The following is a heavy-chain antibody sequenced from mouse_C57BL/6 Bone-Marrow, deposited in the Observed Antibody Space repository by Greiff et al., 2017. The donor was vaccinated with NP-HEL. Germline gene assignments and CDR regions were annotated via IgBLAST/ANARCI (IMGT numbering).Heavy chain of an antibody. J-gene: IGHJ3*01. Sequence: EVKLVESGAELVKPGASVKLSCTASGFNIKDYYMHWVKQRTEQGLEWIGRIDPEDGETKYAPKFQGQATITADTSSNTAYLQLSSLTSEDTAVYYCARSLIYYYGSSYEAYWGQGTLVTVSA. CDR3: ARSLIYYYGSSYEAY. CDR1: GFNIKDYY. CDR2: IDPEDGET. V-gene: IGHV14-2*01. D-gene: IGHD1-1*01.